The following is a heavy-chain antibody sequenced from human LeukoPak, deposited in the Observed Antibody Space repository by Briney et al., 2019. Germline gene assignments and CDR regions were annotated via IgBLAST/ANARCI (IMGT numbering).Heavy chain of an antibody. CDR3: ARALVGAGPSQYFQH. CDR1: GFTFSSYW. CDR2: IKSDGSST. Sequence: GGSLRLSCAASGFTFSSYWMRWVRQAPGKGLVWVSCIKSDGSSTTYADSVKGRFTISRDNAKNSLYLQMNSLRAEDTAVYYCARALVGAGPSQYFQHWGQGTLVTVSS. D-gene: IGHD1-26*01. J-gene: IGHJ1*01. V-gene: IGHV3-74*03.